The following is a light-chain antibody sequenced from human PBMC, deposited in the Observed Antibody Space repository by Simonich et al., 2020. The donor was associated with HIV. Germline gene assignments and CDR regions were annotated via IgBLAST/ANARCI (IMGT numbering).Light chain of an antibody. CDR2: DNS. CDR1: NIGSKS. Sequence: SYVLTQSPSVSVAPGKTARITCGGNNIGSKSVHWYQQKRGQAPVLVVYDNSDRPSGIPERFSGSNSGSTATLTISRVEAGDEADYYCQVWDSSSDHRVFGGGTKLTVL. V-gene: IGLV3-21*03. CDR3: QVWDSSSDHRV. J-gene: IGLJ3*02.